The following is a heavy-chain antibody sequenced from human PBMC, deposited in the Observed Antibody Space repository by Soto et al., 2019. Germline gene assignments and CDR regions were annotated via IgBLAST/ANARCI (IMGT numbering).Heavy chain of an antibody. CDR1: GFTFSSYE. D-gene: IGHD2-2*01. CDR2: ISSSGSTI. J-gene: IGHJ3*02. Sequence: GGSLRLSCAASGFTFSSYEMNWVRQAPGKGLEWVSYISSSGSTIYYADSVKGRFTISRDNAKNSLYLQMNSLRAEDTAVYYCARDSPGYCSSTSCYVSAFDIWGQGTMVTVSS. V-gene: IGHV3-48*03. CDR3: ARDSPGYCSSTSCYVSAFDI.